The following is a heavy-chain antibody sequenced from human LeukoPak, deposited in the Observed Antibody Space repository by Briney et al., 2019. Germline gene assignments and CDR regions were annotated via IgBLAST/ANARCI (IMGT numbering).Heavy chain of an antibody. CDR2: IYYSGST. CDR3: ARPAGQWLVQGINNWFDP. D-gene: IGHD6-19*01. V-gene: IGHV4-39*07. J-gene: IGHJ5*02. Sequence: PSETLSLTCTVSGGSISSSSYYWGWIRQPPGKGLEWIGSIYYSGSTYYNPSLKSRVTISVDTSKNQFSLKLSSVTAADTAVYYCARPAGQWLVQGINNWFDPWGQGTLVTVSS. CDR1: GGSISSSSYY.